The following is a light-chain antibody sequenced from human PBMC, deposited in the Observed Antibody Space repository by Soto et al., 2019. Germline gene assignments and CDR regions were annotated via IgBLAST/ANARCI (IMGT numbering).Light chain of an antibody. CDR3: QHFGT. J-gene: IGKJ1*01. CDR2: GAS. CDR1: QSVANNY. Sequence: EIVLTQSPGTLSLSPGERATLSCRAYQSVANNYLAWYQQKPGQAPRLLIYGASNRATGIPDRFSGSGAGTDFTLTISRLEPEDCAVYYCQHFGTFGQGTKVEI. V-gene: IGKV3-20*01.